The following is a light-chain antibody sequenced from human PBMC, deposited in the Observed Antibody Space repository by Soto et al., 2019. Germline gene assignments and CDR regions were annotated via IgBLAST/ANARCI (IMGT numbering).Light chain of an antibody. CDR1: SSDVGGYNY. CDR3: SSYTSSSTPYV. Sequence: HSVLTQPASVSKSPGQSITISCTGPSSDVGGYNYVSWYQQHPGKAPKLMIYDVSNRPSGVSNRFSGSKSGNTASLTISGLQAEDEADYYCSSYTSSSTPYVFGTGTKVTV. V-gene: IGLV2-14*01. CDR2: DVS. J-gene: IGLJ1*01.